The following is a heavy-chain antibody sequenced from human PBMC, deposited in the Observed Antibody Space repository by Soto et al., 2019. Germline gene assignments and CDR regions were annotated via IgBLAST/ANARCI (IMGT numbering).Heavy chain of an antibody. CDR2: INPSGGST. D-gene: IGHD6-19*01. Sequence: GASVKVSCKASGYTFTSYYMHWVRQAPGQGLEWMGIINPSGGSTSYAQKFQGRVTMTRDTSTSTVYMELSSLRSEDTAVYYCATPIAVAGLDYWGQGTLVTVSS. CDR1: GYTFTSYY. CDR3: ATPIAVAGLDY. V-gene: IGHV1-46*01. J-gene: IGHJ4*02.